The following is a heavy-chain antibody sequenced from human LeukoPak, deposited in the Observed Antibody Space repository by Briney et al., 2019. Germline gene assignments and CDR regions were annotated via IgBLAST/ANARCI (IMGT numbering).Heavy chain of an antibody. CDR1: GYSFTSYW. V-gene: IGHV5-51*01. J-gene: IGHJ3*02. CDR2: IYPGDSDT. Sequence: GESLKISCKGSGYSFTSYWIGWVRQMPGKGLEWMGIIYPGDSDTRYSPSVQGQVTISAAKSISTAYLQWSSLKASDTAMYYCARQKGALEWLPDDAFDIWGQGTMVTVSS. D-gene: IGHD3-3*01. CDR3: ARQKGALEWLPDDAFDI.